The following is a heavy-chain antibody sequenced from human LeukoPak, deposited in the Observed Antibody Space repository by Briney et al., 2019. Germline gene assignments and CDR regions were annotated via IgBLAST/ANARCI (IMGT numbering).Heavy chain of an antibody. Sequence: SETLSLTCAVYGGSFSGYYWSWIRQPPRKGLEWIGEINHSGSTNYNPSLKSRVTISVDTSKNQFSLKLSSVTAADTAVYYCARGGGYSGYGSDYWGQGTLVTVSS. CDR2: INHSGST. CDR3: ARGGGYSGYGSDY. D-gene: IGHD5-12*01. CDR1: GGSFSGYY. J-gene: IGHJ4*02. V-gene: IGHV4-34*01.